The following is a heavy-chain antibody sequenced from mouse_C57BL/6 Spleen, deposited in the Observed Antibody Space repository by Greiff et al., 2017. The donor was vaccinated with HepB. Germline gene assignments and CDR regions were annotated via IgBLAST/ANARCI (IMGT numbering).Heavy chain of an antibody. V-gene: IGHV5-17*01. D-gene: IGHD1-1*01. CDR2: ISSGSSTI. Sequence: EVKLMESGGGLVKPGGSLKLSCAASGFTFSDYGMHWVRQAPEKGLEWVAYISSGSSTIYYADTVKGRFTISRDNAKNTLFLQMTSLRSEDTAMYYCARQGYYYGSSSDYWGQGTTLTVSS. CDR3: ARQGYYYGSSSDY. J-gene: IGHJ2*01. CDR1: GFTFSDYG.